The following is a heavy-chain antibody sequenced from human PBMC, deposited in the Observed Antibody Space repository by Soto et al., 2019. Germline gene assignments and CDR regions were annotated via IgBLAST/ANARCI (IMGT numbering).Heavy chain of an antibody. D-gene: IGHD6-19*01. CDR3: ARDWGSGWHYGMDV. V-gene: IGHV3-21*01. J-gene: IGHJ6*02. CDR1: GFTFSSYS. Sequence: GSLSLSCAASGFTFSSYSMNWLRQAPGKGLEWVSSISSSSSYIYYADSVKGRFTISRDNAKNSLYLQMNSLRAEDTAVYYCARDWGSGWHYGMDVWGQGTTVTVSS. CDR2: ISSSSSYI.